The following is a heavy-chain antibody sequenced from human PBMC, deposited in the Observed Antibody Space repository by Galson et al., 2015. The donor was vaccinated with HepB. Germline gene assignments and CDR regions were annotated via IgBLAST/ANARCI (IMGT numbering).Heavy chain of an antibody. Sequence: SVKVSCKASGGTFSSYAISWVRQAPGQGLEWMGGIIPIFGTANYAQKFQGRVTITADKSTSTAYMELSSLRSEDTAVYYCAREGRLYYYGSGYNWFDPWGQGTLVTVSS. D-gene: IGHD3-10*01. CDR2: IIPIFGTA. CDR1: GGTFSSYA. CDR3: AREGRLYYYGSGYNWFDP. V-gene: IGHV1-69*06. J-gene: IGHJ5*02.